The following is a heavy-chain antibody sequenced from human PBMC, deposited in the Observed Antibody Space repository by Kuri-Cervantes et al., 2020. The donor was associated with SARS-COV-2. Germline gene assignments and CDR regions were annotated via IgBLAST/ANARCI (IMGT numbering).Heavy chain of an antibody. J-gene: IGHJ4*02. D-gene: IGHD3-3*01. Sequence: GGSLRLSCPVSGGSISSSSYYWGWIRQPPGKGLEWVSSLSSSSSYIYYADSVKGRFTISRGDTKNSLYLQMNSLRAEDTAVYYCARGGTDFWSGYSEDLGYWGQGTLVTVSS. V-gene: IGHV3-21*01. CDR3: ARGGTDFWSGYSEDLGY. CDR2: LSSSSSYI. CDR1: GGSISSSS.